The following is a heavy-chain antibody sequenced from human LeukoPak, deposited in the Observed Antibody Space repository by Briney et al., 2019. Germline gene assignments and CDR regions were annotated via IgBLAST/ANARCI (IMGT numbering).Heavy chain of an antibody. CDR2: INHSGST. D-gene: IGHD2-15*01. V-gene: IGHV4-34*01. Sequence: SETLSLTCAVYGGSFSGYYWSWIRQPPGKGLEWIGEINHSGSTNYNSSLKSRVTISVDTSKNQFSLKLSSVTAADTAVYYCARSSPWWQEINNWFDPWGQGTLVTVSS. J-gene: IGHJ5*02. CDR3: ARSSPWWQEINNWFDP. CDR1: GGSFSGYY.